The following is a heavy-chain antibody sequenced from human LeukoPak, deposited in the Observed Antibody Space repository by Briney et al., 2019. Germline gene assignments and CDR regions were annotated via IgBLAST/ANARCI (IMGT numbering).Heavy chain of an antibody. CDR2: FSGSGGST. Sequence: GGSLRLSCAASGFTFSIFAMSWVRQAPGKGLEWVSGFSGSGGSTYYADSVKGRFTISRDNSKNTLYLQMNSLRVEDTAVYYCAKAGMTRFDYWGQGIMVTVSS. CDR3: AKAGMTRFDY. V-gene: IGHV3-23*01. J-gene: IGHJ4*02. D-gene: IGHD1-20*01. CDR1: GFTFSIFA.